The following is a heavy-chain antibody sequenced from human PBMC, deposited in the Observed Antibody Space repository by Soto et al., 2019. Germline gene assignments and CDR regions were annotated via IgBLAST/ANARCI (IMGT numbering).Heavy chain of an antibody. CDR1: GGSLSSGGYS. V-gene: IGHV4-30-2*01. D-gene: IGHD3-10*01. CDR2: IYHSGST. CDR3: ARDRRNGSGSYYSAGLDP. J-gene: IGHJ5*02. Sequence: SETLSLTCTVSGGSLSSGGYSWSWIRQPPGKGLEWIGYIYHSGSTYYNPSLKSRVTISVDRSKNQFSLKLSSVTAADTAVYYCARDRRNGSGSYYSAGLDPWGQGTLVTVSS.